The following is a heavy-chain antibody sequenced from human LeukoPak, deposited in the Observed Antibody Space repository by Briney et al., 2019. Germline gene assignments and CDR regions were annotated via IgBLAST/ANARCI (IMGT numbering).Heavy chain of an antibody. CDR1: GGSISSYY. V-gene: IGHV4-59*08. D-gene: IGHD2-15*01. CDR2: IYYSGST. CDR3: ARLLEDCSGGSCYPADYYYYGMDV. Sequence: PSETLSLTCTASGGSISSYYWSWIRQPPGKGLEWIGYIYYSGSTNYNPSLKSRVTISVDTSKNQFSLKLSSVTAADTAVYYCARLLEDCSGGSCYPADYYYYGMDVWGQGTTVTVSS. J-gene: IGHJ6*02.